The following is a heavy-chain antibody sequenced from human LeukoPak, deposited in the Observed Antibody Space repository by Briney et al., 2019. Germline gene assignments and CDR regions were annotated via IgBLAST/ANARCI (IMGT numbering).Heavy chain of an antibody. CDR3: ARSKVRGVISKDWFDP. Sequence: SETLSLTCTVSGYSISSGYYWGWIRQPPGNGLEWIGSIYHSGSTYYNPSLKSRVTISVDTSKNQFSLKLSSVTAADTAVYYCARSKVRGVISKDWFDPWGQGTLVTVSS. J-gene: IGHJ5*02. CDR2: IYHSGST. V-gene: IGHV4-38-2*02. CDR1: GYSISSGYY. D-gene: IGHD3-10*01.